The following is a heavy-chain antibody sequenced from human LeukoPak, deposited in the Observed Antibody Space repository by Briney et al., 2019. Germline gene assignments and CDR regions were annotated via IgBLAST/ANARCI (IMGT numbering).Heavy chain of an antibody. D-gene: IGHD6-13*01. Sequence: PGGSLRLSCAASGFTFTTYWMSWVRQAPGKGLEWVAIIWSDGNNKYYADSVEGRFTISRDTSKNTLFLQMNSLRAEDTAVYYCARGQPGVAAAGNLDYWGQGTLVTVSS. J-gene: IGHJ4*02. CDR3: ARGQPGVAAAGNLDY. CDR2: IWSDGNNK. V-gene: IGHV3-33*08. CDR1: GFTFTTYW.